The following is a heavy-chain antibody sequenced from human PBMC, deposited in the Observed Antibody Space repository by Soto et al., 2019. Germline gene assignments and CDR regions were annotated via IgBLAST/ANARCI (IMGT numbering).Heavy chain of an antibody. CDR1: RFSFSAYG. J-gene: IGHJ4*02. V-gene: IGHV3-23*01. CDR3: AKGHGDWGGSYLDY. D-gene: IGHD4-17*01. CDR2: INGNGATT. Sequence: EVQVLESGGGLVQPGGSLRLSCVASRFSFSAYGMSWVRQAPGKGLEWVSSINGNGATTNYADSVKGRFTMSRDNSKSTVFLQMDSLRADDTAVYYCAKGHGDWGGSYLDYWGQGTLVTVSS.